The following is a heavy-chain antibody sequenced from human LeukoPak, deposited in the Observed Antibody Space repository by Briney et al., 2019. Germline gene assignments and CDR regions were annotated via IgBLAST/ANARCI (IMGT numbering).Heavy chain of an antibody. V-gene: IGHV4-34*01. Sequence: SETLSLTCAVYGGSFSGYYWSWIRQPPGKGLEWIGEINHSGSTNYNPSLKSRVTISVDTSKNQFSLKLSSVTAADTAVYYCARMWVYYDSSGYPQGYFDYWGKGTLVTVSS. D-gene: IGHD3-22*01. CDR2: INHSGST. J-gene: IGHJ4*02. CDR1: GGSFSGYY. CDR3: ARMWVYYDSSGYPQGYFDY.